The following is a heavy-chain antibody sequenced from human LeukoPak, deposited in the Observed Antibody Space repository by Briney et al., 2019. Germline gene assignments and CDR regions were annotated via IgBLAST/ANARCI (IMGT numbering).Heavy chain of an antibody. Sequence: GGSLRLSCAASGFTFSSYWMHWVRQAPGKELVWVSRINSDGSSTRYADSVKGRFTISRDNAKNTLYLQMNSLRAEDTAVYYCARGCSGCSLFDYWGQGTLVTVSS. CDR1: GFTFSSYW. D-gene: IGHD6-19*01. V-gene: IGHV3-74*01. J-gene: IGHJ4*02. CDR2: INSDGSST. CDR3: ARGCSGCSLFDY.